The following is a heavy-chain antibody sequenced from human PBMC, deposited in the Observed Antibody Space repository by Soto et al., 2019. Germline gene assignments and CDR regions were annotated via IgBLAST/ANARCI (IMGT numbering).Heavy chain of an antibody. CDR3: ARIGGYHGPLDC. CDR1: GVSISSYF. J-gene: IGHJ4*02. CDR2: TYHRGST. V-gene: IGHV4-59*01. Sequence: LSLTCSVSGVSISSYFWSWIRQPPGRGLEWIGYTYHRGSTNYSPSLKSRVAISLDTSENQFSLKVSSVTAADTAVYYCARIGGYHGPLDCWGQGTPVTVS. D-gene: IGHD3-16*02.